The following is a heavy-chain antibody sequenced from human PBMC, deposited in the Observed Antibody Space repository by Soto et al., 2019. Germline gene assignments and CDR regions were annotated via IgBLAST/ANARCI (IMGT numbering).Heavy chain of an antibody. Sequence: PGGSLRLSCAASGFTFSSYAMHWVRQAPGKGLEWVAVISYDGSNKYYADSVKGRFTISRDNSKNTLYLQMNSLRAEDTAVYYCARDWVYTYYYDSSGYYGPLDYWGQGTLVTVSS. CDR3: ARDWVYTYYYDSSGYYGPLDY. CDR1: GFTFSSYA. J-gene: IGHJ4*02. V-gene: IGHV3-30-3*01. D-gene: IGHD3-22*01. CDR2: ISYDGSNK.